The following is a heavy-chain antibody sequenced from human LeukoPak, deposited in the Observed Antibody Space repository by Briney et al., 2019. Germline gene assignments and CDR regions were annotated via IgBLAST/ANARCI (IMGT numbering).Heavy chain of an antibody. D-gene: IGHD6-25*01. V-gene: IGHV3-11*01. J-gene: IGHJ6*02. CDR2: ISTSGSTI. CDR1: GFTFSDHY. Sequence: PGGSLRLSCAASGFTFSDHYMNWIRQAPGKGLGWVSSISTSGSTIYYADSVKDRFTISRDNAKNSLFLRMNSLRAEDTDVYYCARDRTSRYGMDVWGQGTTVTVSS. CDR3: ARDRTSRYGMDV.